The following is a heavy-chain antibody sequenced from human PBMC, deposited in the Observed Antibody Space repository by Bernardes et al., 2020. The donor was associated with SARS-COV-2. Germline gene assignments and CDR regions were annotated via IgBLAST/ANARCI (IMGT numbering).Heavy chain of an antibody. CDR3: ARGPQKGITIFGVVIINSVFDP. J-gene: IGHJ5*02. D-gene: IGHD3-3*01. CDR1: GGSFSGYY. CDR2: INHSGST. Sequence: SEPLSLTCAVYGGSFSGYYWSWIRQPPGKGLEWIGEINHSGSTNYNPSLKSRVTISVDTSKNQFSLKLSSVTAADTAVYYCARGPQKGITIFGVVIINSVFDPWGQGTLVTVSS. V-gene: IGHV4-34*01.